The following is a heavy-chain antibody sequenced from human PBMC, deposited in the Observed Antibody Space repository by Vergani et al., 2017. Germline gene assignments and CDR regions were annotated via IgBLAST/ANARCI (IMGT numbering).Heavy chain of an antibody. CDR1: GFTFSSYW. CDR3: ASITLPYYYDSSGYYSYYYGMDV. D-gene: IGHD3-22*01. CDR2: IKQDGSEK. J-gene: IGHJ6*02. Sequence: EVQLVESGGGLVQPGGSLRLSCAVSGFTFSSYWMSWVRQAPGKGMEWVANIKQDGSEKYYVDSVKGRFTISRDNAKNSLYLQMNSLRAADTAVYYCASITLPYYYDSSGYYSYYYGMDVWGQGTTVTVSS. V-gene: IGHV3-7*01.